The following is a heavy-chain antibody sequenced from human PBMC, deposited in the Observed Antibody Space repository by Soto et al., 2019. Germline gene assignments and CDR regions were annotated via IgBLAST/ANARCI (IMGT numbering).Heavy chain of an antibody. CDR2: INAGNDNT. V-gene: IGHV1-3*01. Sequence: ASVKVSCKASGYTFTTYVMHWVRQAPGQRLEWMGWINAGNDNTKYSQKFQGRVTITRDTSASTVYMELSSLSSEDTAVYYCARVLAGIVVVTAIPDQGWFDPWGQGTLVTVSS. CDR3: ARVLAGIVVVTAIPDQGWFDP. D-gene: IGHD2-21*02. J-gene: IGHJ5*02. CDR1: GYTFTTYV.